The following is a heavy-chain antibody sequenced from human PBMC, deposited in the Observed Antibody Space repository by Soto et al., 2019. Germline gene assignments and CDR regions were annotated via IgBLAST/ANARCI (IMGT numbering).Heavy chain of an antibody. D-gene: IGHD1-26*01. CDR3: ATRYSGSYNYYGMDV. J-gene: IGHJ6*02. Sequence: ASVKVSCKASGYTFTGYYMHWVRQAPGQGLEWMGWINPNSGGTNYAQKFQGWVTMTRDTSISTAYMELSRLRSDDTAVYYCATRYSGSYNYYGMDVWGQGTTVTVSS. CDR2: INPNSGGT. V-gene: IGHV1-2*04. CDR1: GYTFTGYY.